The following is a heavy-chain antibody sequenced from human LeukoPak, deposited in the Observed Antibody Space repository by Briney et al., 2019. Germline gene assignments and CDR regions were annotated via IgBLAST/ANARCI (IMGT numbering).Heavy chain of an antibody. CDR3: AKDRSRNYDFWSGYPLH. Sequence: PGGSLRLSRAASGFTFSSYAMSWVRQAPGKGLEWVSAISGSGGSTYYADSVKGRFTISRDNSKNTLYLQMNSLRAEDTAVYYCAKDRSRNYDFWSGYPLHWGQGTLVTVSS. D-gene: IGHD3-3*01. J-gene: IGHJ4*02. V-gene: IGHV3-23*01. CDR2: ISGSGGST. CDR1: GFTFSSYA.